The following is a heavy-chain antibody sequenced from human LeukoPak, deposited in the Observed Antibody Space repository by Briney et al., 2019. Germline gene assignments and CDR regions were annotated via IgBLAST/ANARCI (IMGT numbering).Heavy chain of an antibody. J-gene: IGHJ4*02. CDR1: GGSISSGGYY. CDR3: ARTMVRDPPYFDY. Sequence: PSETLSLTCTVSGGSISSGGYYWSWIRQHPGKGLEWIGYIYYSGSTYYNPSLKSRVTISVDTSKNQFSLKLSSVTAADTAVYYCARTMVRDPPYFDYWGQGTLVTVSS. D-gene: IGHD3-10*01. CDR2: IYYSGST. V-gene: IGHV4-31*03.